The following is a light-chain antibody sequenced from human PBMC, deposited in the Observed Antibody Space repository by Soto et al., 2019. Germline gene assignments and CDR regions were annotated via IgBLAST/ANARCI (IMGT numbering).Light chain of an antibody. V-gene: IGKV3-20*01. J-gene: IGKJ1*01. CDR2: GAS. CDR1: RPVVRQY. CDR3: QHFVNSLTWT. Sequence: ICLTQSPASLSLSPEERVSLSCRVSRPVVRQYIAWYHQKPGQAPRLLIYGASSRATGVPDRFSGGGSGTDFTLTISRLEPEDFAVYYCQHFVNSLTWTFGQGTKVDIK.